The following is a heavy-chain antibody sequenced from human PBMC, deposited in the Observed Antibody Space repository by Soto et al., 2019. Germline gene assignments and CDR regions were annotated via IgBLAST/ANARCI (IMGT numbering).Heavy chain of an antibody. D-gene: IGHD1-26*01. J-gene: IGHJ3*02. CDR3: APGHVGVIHSQFDI. V-gene: IGHV3-30*03. Sequence: QVQLVESGGGVIQPGGSLRLSCGASGFTLSNFGVHWVRQAQGKGPEWVGAISSDGKTESYGASVRGRFTVSRDNSQNRVFLQMNSLRSDDTGVYYCAPGHVGVIHSQFDIWGQGTMVTVSS. CDR2: ISSDGKTE. CDR1: GFTLSNFG.